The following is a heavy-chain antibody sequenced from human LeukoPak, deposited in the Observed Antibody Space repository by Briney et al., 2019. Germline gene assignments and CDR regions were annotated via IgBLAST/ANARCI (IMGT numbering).Heavy chain of an antibody. CDR3: ARGAWYGIS. J-gene: IGHJ5*02. CDR2: IKKDGSEK. D-gene: IGHD6-13*01. Sequence: GGSLRLSCGASGFTFMDYWIPWVGQAPGKGLERLATIKKDGSEKYYVDSVKGRFTISRDNAKNSLDLQMNSLRAEDTAVYYCARGAWYGISWGQGTLVTVSS. V-gene: IGHV3-7*01. CDR1: GFTFMDYW.